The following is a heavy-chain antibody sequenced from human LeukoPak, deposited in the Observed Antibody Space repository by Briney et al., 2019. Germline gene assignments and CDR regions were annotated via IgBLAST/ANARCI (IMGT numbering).Heavy chain of an antibody. CDR1: GFTFSSHA. J-gene: IGHJ4*02. CDR3: ARDASGRFPYYFDY. V-gene: IGHV3-23*01. Sequence: GGSLRLSCTPSGFTFSSHAMSWVRQAPGKGLEWVSGISGSGGSTYYADSVKGRFTISRDNSKNTLYLQMNSLRAEDTAVYYCARDASGRFPYYFDYWGQGTLVTVSS. CDR2: ISGSGGST. D-gene: IGHD1-26*01.